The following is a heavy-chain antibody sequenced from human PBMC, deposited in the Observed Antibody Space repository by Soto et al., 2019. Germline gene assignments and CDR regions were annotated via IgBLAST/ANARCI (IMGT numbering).Heavy chain of an antibody. V-gene: IGHV3-33*01. Sequence: GGALRGACAASVFTCRSYGMHWVRQAPGRGLEWVAVIWYDGSNKYYADSVKGRFTISRDNSKNTLYLQMNSLRAEDTAVYYCASSYYDFWSGQGGMDVWGQGTTVPVSS. D-gene: IGHD3-3*01. CDR3: ASSYYDFWSGQGGMDV. J-gene: IGHJ6*02. CDR2: IWYDGSNK. CDR1: VFTCRSYG.